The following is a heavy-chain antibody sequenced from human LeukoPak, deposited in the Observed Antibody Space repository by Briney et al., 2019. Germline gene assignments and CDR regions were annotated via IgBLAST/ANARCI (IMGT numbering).Heavy chain of an antibody. D-gene: IGHD1-26*01. Sequence: PGGSLRLSCAASGFTFSSYAMHWVRQAPGKGLEWVAVISYDGSNKYYADSVKGRFTISRDNSKNTLSLQMNSLRAEDTAVYYCAKDLTRRWELLDFVYWGQGTLVTVSS. CDR1: GFTFSSYA. CDR2: ISYDGSNK. CDR3: AKDLTRRWELLDFVY. J-gene: IGHJ4*02. V-gene: IGHV3-30*04.